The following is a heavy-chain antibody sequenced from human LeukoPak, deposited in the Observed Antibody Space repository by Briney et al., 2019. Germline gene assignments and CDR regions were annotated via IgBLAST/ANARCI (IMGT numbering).Heavy chain of an antibody. Sequence: GGSLRLSCAAPGFTFSDYGMPWVRQAPGKGLEWVAFIRYDGSSKYYADSVKGRFTISRDNSKNTLYLQMNSLRADDTAVYYCARIGGAYSPDYWGQGTLVTVSS. D-gene: IGHD5-18*01. CDR2: IRYDGSSK. V-gene: IGHV3-30*02. J-gene: IGHJ4*02. CDR1: GFTFSDYG. CDR3: ARIGGAYSPDY.